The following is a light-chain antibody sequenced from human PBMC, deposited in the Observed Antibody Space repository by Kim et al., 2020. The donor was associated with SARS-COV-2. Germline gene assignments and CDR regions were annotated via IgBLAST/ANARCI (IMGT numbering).Light chain of an antibody. CDR3: AAWDDSLYGRR. CDR2: SND. Sequence: GQRVTISCSGSSPNIGSKAVSWYQQLPGTAPKLVVDSNDQRPSGVPDRFSGSRSGTSASLAISGLQSEDEADYYCAAWDDSLYGRRFGGGTKVTVL. J-gene: IGLJ3*02. V-gene: IGLV1-44*01. CDR1: SPNIGSKA.